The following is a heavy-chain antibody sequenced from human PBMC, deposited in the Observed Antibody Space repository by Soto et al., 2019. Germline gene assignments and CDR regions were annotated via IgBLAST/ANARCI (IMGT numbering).Heavy chain of an antibody. CDR2: ISSDVVNY. J-gene: IGHJ4*02. CDR3: ARGGAWTPEGLGY. D-gene: IGHD2-15*01. Sequence: QVQLVESGGGVVQPGRSLRLSCAASGFTFSSFAMHWVRQAPGKGLEWLAVISSDVVNYYYAESVKGRFTISRDNSKNTLDLQMDSLRKEDTAVYYCARGGAWTPEGLGYWGQGTLVTVSS. V-gene: IGHV3-30-3*01. CDR1: GFTFSSFA.